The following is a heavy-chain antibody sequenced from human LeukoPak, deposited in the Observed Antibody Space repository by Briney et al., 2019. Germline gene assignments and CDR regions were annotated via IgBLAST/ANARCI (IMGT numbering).Heavy chain of an antibody. Sequence: EASVKVSCKASGYTFTSYDINWVRQATGQGLEWMGWMNPNSGNTGYAQKFQGRVTMTRNTSISTAYMELSSLRSEDTAVYYCARDRSGFFGVVFWTNWFDPWGQGTLVTVSS. CDR3: ARDRSGFFGVVFWTNWFDP. J-gene: IGHJ5*02. CDR2: MNPNSGNT. CDR1: GYTFTSYD. D-gene: IGHD3-3*01. V-gene: IGHV1-8*01.